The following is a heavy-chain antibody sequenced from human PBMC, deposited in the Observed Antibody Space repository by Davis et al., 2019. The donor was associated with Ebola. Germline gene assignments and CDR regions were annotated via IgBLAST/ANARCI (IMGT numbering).Heavy chain of an antibody. V-gene: IGHV4-61*01. J-gene: IGHJ6*02. CDR1: GGSVSSGRYY. CDR2: IYYSGST. D-gene: IGHD3-3*01. Sequence: MPSETLSLTCAVSGGSVSSGRYYWNWIRQTPGEGLEWIGHIYYSGSTDYSPSLGGRATISLDTSKNQFSLRLSSVTAADTAVYYCARRPTTIFGDYGMDVWGQGTTVTVSS. CDR3: ARRPTTIFGDYGMDV.